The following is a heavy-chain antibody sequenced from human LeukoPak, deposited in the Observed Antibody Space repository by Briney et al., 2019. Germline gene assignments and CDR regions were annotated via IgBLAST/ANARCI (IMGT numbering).Heavy chain of an antibody. CDR1: GGSFSGXX. D-gene: IGHD3-10*01. CDR2: INHSGRT. V-gene: IGHV4-34*01. CDR3: ARGVDYYGV. Sequence: PSETXXLXXAVYGGSFSGXXWXWIRXPPGKGLEWIGEINHSGRTNYNPSLKSRVTISVDTSKKQFSLKLSSVTAADTAVYYCARGVDYYGVWGQGTLVTVSS. J-gene: IGHJ4*02.